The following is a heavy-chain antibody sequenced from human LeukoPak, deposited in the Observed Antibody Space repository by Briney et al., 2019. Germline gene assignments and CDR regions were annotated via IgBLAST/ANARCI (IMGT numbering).Heavy chain of an antibody. CDR1: GFIFTNYW. J-gene: IGHJ3*01. D-gene: IGHD2-15*01. CDR2: IKQDGSEK. CDR3: ARVPGRVDAADL. Sequence: GGSLRLSCAASGFIFTNYWMTWVRQAPGKGLEWGASIKQDGSEKYYVDSLKDRFAISRDNAKTSLYLQMNSLRVEDTAVYYCARVPGRVDAADLWGQGTMVTVSS. V-gene: IGHV3-7*01.